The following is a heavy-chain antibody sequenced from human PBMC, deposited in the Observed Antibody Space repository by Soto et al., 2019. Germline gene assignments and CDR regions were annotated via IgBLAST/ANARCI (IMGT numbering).Heavy chain of an antibody. CDR1: GFTFSNYA. CDR3: ANLYPSIAANY. Sequence: QVQLVESGGGVVQPGRSLRLSCAASGFTFSNYAMHWVRQTPGKGLEWVTVIWYDGSNKYYADSVKGRFTISRDNSKNTLYLQMNSLTAEDTAVYYCANLYPSIAANYWGQGTLVTVSS. V-gene: IGHV3-33*06. J-gene: IGHJ4*02. CDR2: IWYDGSNK. D-gene: IGHD6-13*01.